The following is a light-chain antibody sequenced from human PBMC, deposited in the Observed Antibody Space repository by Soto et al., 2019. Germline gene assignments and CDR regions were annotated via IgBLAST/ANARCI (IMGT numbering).Light chain of an antibody. CDR3: QQYNSYST. CDR2: KAS. Sequence: DIQMTQSPSTLSGSVGDRVTITCRASQTISSWLAWYQQKPGKAPKLLIYKASTLKSGVPSRFSGSGAGTEFTLTSSRLQPDDFATYYCQQYNSYSTFGQGTKVEIK. J-gene: IGKJ1*01. CDR1: QTISSW. V-gene: IGKV1-5*03.